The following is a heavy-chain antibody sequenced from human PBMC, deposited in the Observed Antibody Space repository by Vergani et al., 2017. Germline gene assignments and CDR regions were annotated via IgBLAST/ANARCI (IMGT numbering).Heavy chain of an antibody. D-gene: IGHD6-13*01. Sequence: QLQLQESGSGLVKPSQTLSLTCAVYGGSFSGYYWSWIRQPPGKGLEWIGEINHSGSTNYNPSLKSRVTISVDTSKNQFSLKLSSVTAADTAVYYCARPRRARSRVAAAGGGVGYWGQGTLVTVSS. V-gene: IGHV4-34*09. J-gene: IGHJ4*02. CDR2: INHSGST. CDR3: ARPRRARSRVAAAGGGVGY. CDR1: GGSFSGYY.